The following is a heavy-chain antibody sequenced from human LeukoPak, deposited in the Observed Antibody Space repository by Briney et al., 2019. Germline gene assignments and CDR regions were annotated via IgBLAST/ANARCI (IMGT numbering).Heavy chain of an antibody. J-gene: IGHJ4*02. Sequence: GSLGLSCAASGFTFSSYWMNWVRQAPGKGLEWVANINQDGTEKSHVDSVKGRFTISRDNAKNSLYLQMNSLTGEDTAVYYCATSRTFDYWGQGTLVTVSS. CDR2: INQDGTEK. CDR3: ATSRTFDY. V-gene: IGHV3-7*01. D-gene: IGHD1-7*01. CDR1: GFTFSSYW.